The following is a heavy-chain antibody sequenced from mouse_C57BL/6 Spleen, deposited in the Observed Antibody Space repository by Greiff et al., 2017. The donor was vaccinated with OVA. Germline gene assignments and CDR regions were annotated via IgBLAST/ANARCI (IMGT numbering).Heavy chain of an antibody. CDR1: GYTFTSYT. CDR2: INPSSGYT. Sequence: VQLQQSGAELARPGASVKISCKASGYTFTSYTMHWVKQRPGQGLEWIGYINPSSGYTKYNQKFKDKATLTADKSSSTAYMQLSSLTSEDSAVYYCAMSRGYAMDYWGQGTSVTVSS. V-gene: IGHV1-4*01. J-gene: IGHJ4*01. CDR3: AMSRGYAMDY.